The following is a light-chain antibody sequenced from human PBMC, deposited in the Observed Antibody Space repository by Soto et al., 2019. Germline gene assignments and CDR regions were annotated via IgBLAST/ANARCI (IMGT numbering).Light chain of an antibody. Sequence: AIRRTQYPSSFSAATVVEVGSSFLASQGISSYLAWYQQKPGKAPKLLIYAASTLQSGVPSRFSVSGSGTDFTLTISCLQSEDFATYYCQQYYSYPRKCGQGTKGDIK. CDR3: QQYYSYPRK. V-gene: IGKV1-8*01. CDR2: AAS. J-gene: IGKJ1*01. CDR1: QGISSY.